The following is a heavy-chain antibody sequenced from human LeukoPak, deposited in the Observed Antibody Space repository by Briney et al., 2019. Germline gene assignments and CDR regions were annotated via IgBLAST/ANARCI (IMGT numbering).Heavy chain of an antibody. CDR3: ARGLVAAAGNNFDY. Sequence: GGSLRLSCAASGFTFSSYAMSWVRQAPGKGLEWVSAISGSGGSTYYADSVKGRFTISRDNSRNTLYLQMNSLRAEDTAVYYCARGLVAAAGNNFDYWGQGTLVTVSS. V-gene: IGHV3-23*01. CDR1: GFTFSSYA. D-gene: IGHD6-13*01. CDR2: ISGSGGST. J-gene: IGHJ4*02.